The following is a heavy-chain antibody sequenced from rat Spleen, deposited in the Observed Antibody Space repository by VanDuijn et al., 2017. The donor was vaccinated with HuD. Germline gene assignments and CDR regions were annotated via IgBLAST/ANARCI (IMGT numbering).Heavy chain of an antibody. CDR2: MRYNGDT. D-gene: IGHD1-12*03. CDR1: GFSLIRYN. V-gene: IGHV2-63*01. Sequence: VQLKESGPGLVQPSQTLSITCTVSGFSLIRYNVHWVRQPPGKGLEWMGRMRYNGDTSYNSALKSRLSINRDTSKNQVFLKVNNLQTEDTAMYFCASQYYYDGYYRDYWGQGVMVTVSS. J-gene: IGHJ2*01. CDR3: ASQYYYDGYYRDY.